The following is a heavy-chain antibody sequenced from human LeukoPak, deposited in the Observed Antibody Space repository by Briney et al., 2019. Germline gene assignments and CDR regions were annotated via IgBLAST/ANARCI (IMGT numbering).Heavy chain of an antibody. J-gene: IGHJ6*04. CDR3: ARGYTYYGSGSPRGDV. CDR2: IDHSGST. V-gene: IGHV4-34*01. CDR1: GGSFSGYY. D-gene: IGHD3-10*01. Sequence: SETLSLTCAVYGGSFSGYYWSWIRHPPGRGLEWIAEIDHSGSTHYNPSLKSRVIISVDMSQHQVSLRLNSLTAADTAVYYCARGYTYYGSGSPRGDVWGNGTSVIVSS.